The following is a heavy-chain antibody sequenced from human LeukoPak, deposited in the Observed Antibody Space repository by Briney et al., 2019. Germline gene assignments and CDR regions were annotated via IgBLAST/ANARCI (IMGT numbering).Heavy chain of an antibody. D-gene: IGHD1-26*01. Sequence: GGXXRLSCAASGFTFSSYAMSWVRQGRGKGVEGVSAISGSGGSTDYADSVKGGVTISRDNSKNTLYLQMNSLRAEDTAVYYCAKEASGSYFDYWGQGTLVTVSS. CDR1: GFTFSSYA. V-gene: IGHV3-23*01. CDR3: AKEASGSYFDY. J-gene: IGHJ4*02. CDR2: ISGSGGST.